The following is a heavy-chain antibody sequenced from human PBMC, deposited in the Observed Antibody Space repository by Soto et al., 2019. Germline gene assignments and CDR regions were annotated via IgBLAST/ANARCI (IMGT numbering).Heavy chain of an antibody. Sequence: SETLSLTCAVSGGSISSGGYSWSWIRQPPGKGLEWIGYIYHSGSTYYNPSLKSRVTISVDRSKNQFSLKLRSVTAADTAVYYCARAIWGYDFAFDIWGQGTMVTVSS. D-gene: IGHD5-12*01. V-gene: IGHV4-30-2*01. CDR1: GGSISSGGYS. J-gene: IGHJ3*02. CDR2: IYHSGST. CDR3: ARAIWGYDFAFDI.